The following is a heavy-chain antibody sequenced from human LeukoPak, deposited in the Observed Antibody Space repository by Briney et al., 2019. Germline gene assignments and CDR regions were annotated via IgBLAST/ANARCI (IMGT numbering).Heavy chain of an antibody. CDR2: TYYSGST. D-gene: IGHD3-10*01. CDR1: GASISSHY. J-gene: IGHJ4*02. V-gene: IGHV4-59*08. CDR3: ARSGFGEANFDY. Sequence: PSETLSLTCSVSGASISSHYWSWIRQPPGKGLEWIAYTYYSGSTNYNPSLKSRVTISVDTSKDQFSLKLSSVTAADTAVYYCARSGFGEANFDYWGQGTLVTVSS.